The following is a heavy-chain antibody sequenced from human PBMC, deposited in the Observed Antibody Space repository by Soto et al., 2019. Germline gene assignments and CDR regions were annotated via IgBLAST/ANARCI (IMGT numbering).Heavy chain of an antibody. CDR2: IYYSGST. CDR1: GGSISSYY. V-gene: IGHV4-59*01. D-gene: IGHD3-3*01. Sequence: SETLSLTCTVSGGSISSYYWSWIRQPPGKGLEWIGYIYYSGSTNYNPSLKSRVTISVDTSKNKFSLKLSSVTAANTAVYYCARVGAYYDFLSGYYGVKVSSMDVWGQGTTVTVSS. J-gene: IGHJ6*02. CDR3: ARVGAYYDFLSGYYGVKVSSMDV.